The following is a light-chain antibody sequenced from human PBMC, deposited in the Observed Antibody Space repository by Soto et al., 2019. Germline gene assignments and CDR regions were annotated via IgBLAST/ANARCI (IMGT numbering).Light chain of an antibody. J-gene: IGKJ1*01. CDR1: QTVSARY. CDR2: GAS. CDR3: QQYNNWSPWT. Sequence: IVLTPSPGTLSLSPGDRATLSCRASQTVSARYLAWYHQKPGQAPRLLICGASDRATGIPDRFSGSGSGTEFTLTISSLQSEDFAVYYCQQYNNWSPWTFGQGTKVDI. V-gene: IGKV3D-15*01.